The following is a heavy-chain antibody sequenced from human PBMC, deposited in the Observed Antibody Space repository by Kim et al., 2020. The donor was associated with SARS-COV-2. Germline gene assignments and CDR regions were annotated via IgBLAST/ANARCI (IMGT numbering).Heavy chain of an antibody. J-gene: IGHJ2*01. CDR1: GFTFSSYS. CDR3: ARGFGELLRLYWYFDL. D-gene: IGHD3-10*01. CDR2: ISSSSSYI. V-gene: IGHV3-21*01. Sequence: GGSLRLSCEASGFTFSSYSMNWVRQAPGKGLEWVSSISSSSSYIYYADSVKGRFTISRDNAKNSLYLQMNSLRAEDTAVYYCARGFGELLRLYWYFDLWGRGTLVTVSS.